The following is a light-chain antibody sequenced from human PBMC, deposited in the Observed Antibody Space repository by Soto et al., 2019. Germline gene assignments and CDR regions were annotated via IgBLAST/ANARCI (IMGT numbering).Light chain of an antibody. V-gene: IGKV3-11*01. J-gene: IGKJ1*01. CDR1: ETVGRF. Sequence: EVVLTQSPATLSLSPGESATLSCRASETVGRFLAWYQQRPDQAPRLVIYDTSARATGIPVRFTGSGSGTDFTLTISSLEPDDFAVYYCQQGGPRPPRTFGQGTKVDIK. CDR2: DTS. CDR3: QQGGPRPPRT.